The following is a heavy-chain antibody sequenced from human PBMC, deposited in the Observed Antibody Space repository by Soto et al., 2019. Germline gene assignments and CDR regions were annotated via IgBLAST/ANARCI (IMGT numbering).Heavy chain of an antibody. CDR3: ARDAMYYDMLMGYFPQFYFDY. Sequence: PGESLKISCAVSGLSLSSYWVSWVRQAPGKGLEWVANIKQDGSEKYYVDSVKGRFTISRDNAKNSLYLQMNSLRAEDTAVYYCARDAMYYDMLMGYFPQFYFDYWGQGALVTVSS. CDR2: IKQDGSEK. D-gene: IGHD3-9*01. V-gene: IGHV3-7*04. J-gene: IGHJ4*02. CDR1: GLSLSSYW.